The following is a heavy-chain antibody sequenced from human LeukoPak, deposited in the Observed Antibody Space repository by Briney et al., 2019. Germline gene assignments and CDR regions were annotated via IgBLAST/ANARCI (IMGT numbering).Heavy chain of an antibody. CDR1: GGSISSYY. Sequence: SETLSLTCTVSGGSISSYYWSWIRQPPGKGLEWIGYIYYSGSTNYNPSLKSRVTISVDTSKNQFSLKLSSVTAADTAVYYCAGGETWGPDPLALDYWGQGTLVTVSS. J-gene: IGHJ4*02. CDR2: IYYSGST. D-gene: IGHD7-27*01. V-gene: IGHV4-59*01. CDR3: AGGETWGPDPLALDY.